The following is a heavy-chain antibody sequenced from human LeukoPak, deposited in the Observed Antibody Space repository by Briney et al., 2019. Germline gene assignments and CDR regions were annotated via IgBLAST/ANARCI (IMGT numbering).Heavy chain of an antibody. D-gene: IGHD1-7*01. CDR3: ARGEKYNWNYGATYYFDC. CDR1: GYTFTGYY. J-gene: IGHJ4*02. Sequence: ASVKVSCKASGYTFTGYYMHWVRQAPGQGLEWMGIINPSGGSTSYAQKFQGRVTMTRDTSTSTVYMELSSLRSEDTAVYYCARGEKYNWNYGATYYFDCWGQGTLVTVSS. CDR2: INPSGGST. V-gene: IGHV1-46*01.